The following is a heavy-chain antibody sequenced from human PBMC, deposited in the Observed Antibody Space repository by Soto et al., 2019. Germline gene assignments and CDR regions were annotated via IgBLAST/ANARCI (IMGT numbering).Heavy chain of an antibody. V-gene: IGHV4-59*01. J-gene: IGHJ6*03. D-gene: IGHD2-2*01. CDR3: ARGGDCSSTSCRHYYYYYYMDV. CDR1: GGSISSYY. Sequence: QVQLQESGPGLVKPSETLSLTCTVSGGSISSYYWSWIRQPPGKGLEWIGYIYYSGSTNYNPSLKSRVTISVDTSKNQFSLKLSSVTAADTAVYYCARGGDCSSTSCRHYYYYYYMDVWGKGTTVTVSS. CDR2: IYYSGST.